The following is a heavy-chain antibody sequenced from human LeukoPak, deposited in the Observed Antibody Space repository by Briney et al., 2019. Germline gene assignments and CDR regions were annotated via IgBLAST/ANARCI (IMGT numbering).Heavy chain of an antibody. D-gene: IGHD3-22*01. CDR2: INHSGST. CDR3: ARGQRCTMIVVVNFDY. J-gene: IGHJ4*02. V-gene: IGHV4-34*01. CDR1: VGSFSGYY. Sequence: PSETLSLTCAVYVGSFSGYYWSWIRQPPGKGLEWIGEINHSGSTNYNPSLKSRVTISVDTSKNQFSLKLSSVTAADTAVYYCARGQRCTMIVVVNFDYGGQGTLVTVSS.